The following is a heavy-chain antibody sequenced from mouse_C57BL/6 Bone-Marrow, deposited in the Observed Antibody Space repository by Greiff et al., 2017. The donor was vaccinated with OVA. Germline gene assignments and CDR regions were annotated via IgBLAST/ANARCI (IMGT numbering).Heavy chain of an antibody. CDR3: ARWLPVAY. V-gene: IGHV1-50*01. CDR2: IDPSDSYT. CDR1: GYTFTSYW. Sequence: QVQLQQPGAELVKPGASVKLSCKASGYTFTSYWMQWVKQRPGQGLEWIGEIDPSDSYTNYNQKFKGKATLTVDTSSSTAYMQLSSLTSEDSAVYYCARWLPVAYWGHGTLVTVSA. J-gene: IGHJ3*01. D-gene: IGHD2-2*01.